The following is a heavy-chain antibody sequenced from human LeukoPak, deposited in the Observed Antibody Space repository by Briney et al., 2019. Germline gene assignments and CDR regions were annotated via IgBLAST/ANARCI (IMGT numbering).Heavy chain of an antibody. J-gene: IGHJ6*02. D-gene: IGHD3-10*01. CDR2: LVYDGFYK. Sequence: GGSLRLSCSASGFTFSDYAMHWVRQAPGKGLEWVALLVYDGFYKYYTDSVKGRFTISRDDSTNTLYLQLTSLRVEDTAVYYCAKDLISMVRGSPMDVWGRGTTVTVS. V-gene: IGHV3-30*02. CDR3: AKDLISMVRGSPMDV. CDR1: GFTFSDYA.